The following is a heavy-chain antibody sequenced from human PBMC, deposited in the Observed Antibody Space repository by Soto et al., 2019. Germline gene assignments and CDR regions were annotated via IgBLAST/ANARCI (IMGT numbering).Heavy chain of an antibody. CDR3: ARDHEAAGAYFDY. J-gene: IGHJ4*02. CDR2: INAGNGNT. CDR1: GYTFTSYA. D-gene: IGHD6-13*01. Sequence: ASVKVSCKASGYTFTSYAMHWVRQAPGQRLEWMGWINAGNGNTKYSQKFQGRVTITRDTSASTAYMELSSLRSEDTAVYYCARDHEAAGAYFDYWGQGTLVTVSS. V-gene: IGHV1-3*01.